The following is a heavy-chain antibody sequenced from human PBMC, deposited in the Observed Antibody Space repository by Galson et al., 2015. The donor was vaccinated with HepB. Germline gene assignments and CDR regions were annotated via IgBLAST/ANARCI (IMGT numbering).Heavy chain of an antibody. CDR1: GFTFSSYG. Sequence: SLRLSCAASGFTFSSYGMHWVRQAPGKGLEWVAVISYDGSNKYYADPVKGRFTISRDNSKNTLYLQMNSLRAEDTAVYYCAEERTLNSGYPDYWGQGTQVTVSS. CDR3: AEERTLNSGYPDY. D-gene: IGHD5-12*01. J-gene: IGHJ4*02. V-gene: IGHV3-30*18. CDR2: ISYDGSNK.